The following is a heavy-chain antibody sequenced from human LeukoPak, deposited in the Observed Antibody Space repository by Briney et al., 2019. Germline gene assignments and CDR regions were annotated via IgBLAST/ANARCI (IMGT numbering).Heavy chain of an antibody. CDR1: GGSLSSSSYY. V-gene: IGHV4-39*01. J-gene: IGHJ4*02. CDR2: VYYSGST. CDR3: ARQVTMIVVITPSDFDY. D-gene: IGHD3-22*01. Sequence: SDTLSLTCTVSGGSLSSSSYYWGWIRQPPGKGVEWIGGVYYSGSTYQNPSLKSRVTISADMSNNQFFLKLSSVTAVDTAMYYCARQVTMIVVITPSDFDYWGQGTLVTVSS.